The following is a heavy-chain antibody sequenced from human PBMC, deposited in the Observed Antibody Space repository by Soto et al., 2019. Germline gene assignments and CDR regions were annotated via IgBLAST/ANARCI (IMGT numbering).Heavy chain of an antibody. D-gene: IGHD2-2*01. Sequence: QVPLVESAGGVVQPGRSLRLSCAASGFSFSTYGMHWVRQAPGKGLEWVAVIWDDGTNKYYADSVKGRFTISRDNSRNTLKLQMNSLRAEDTAVYYWVRDLREDGCSSSSCFYFDYWGQGTVVTVSS. V-gene: IGHV3-33*01. J-gene: IGHJ4*02. CDR2: IWDDGTNK. CDR1: GFSFSTYG. CDR3: VRDLREDGCSSSSCFYFDY.